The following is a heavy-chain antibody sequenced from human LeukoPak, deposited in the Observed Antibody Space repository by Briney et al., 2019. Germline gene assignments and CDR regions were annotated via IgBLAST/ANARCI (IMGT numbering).Heavy chain of an antibody. V-gene: IGHV4-39*01. D-gene: IGHD6-19*01. CDR3: ARHAAVAGTAFDY. J-gene: IGHJ4*02. CDR1: GDSVSSPTYF. CDR2: IFYYGTS. Sequence: SETLSLTCTVSGDSVSSPTYFWGWIRHSPGKGLERIGSIFYYGTSYYNPSLKSRVTISVDTSTNQFSLKLNSVTAADTAVYYCARHAAVAGTAFDYWGQGTLVTVSS.